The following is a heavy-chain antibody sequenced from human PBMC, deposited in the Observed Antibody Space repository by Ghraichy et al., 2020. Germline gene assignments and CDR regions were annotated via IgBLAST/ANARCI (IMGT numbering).Heavy chain of an antibody. CDR1: GYSISSGFY. J-gene: IGHJ6*02. CDR3: ARDRSGGQYVGLDV. D-gene: IGHD1-26*01. V-gene: IGHV4-38-2*02. Sequence: SETLSLTCTVGGYSISSGFYWGFVRQFPGKGLEWIATIYYSGSKYYNPSLESRVTISVDTSKNQFSLKMTSLTTADTAVYYCARDRSGGQYVGLDVWGQGTTVTVSS. CDR2: IYYSGSK.